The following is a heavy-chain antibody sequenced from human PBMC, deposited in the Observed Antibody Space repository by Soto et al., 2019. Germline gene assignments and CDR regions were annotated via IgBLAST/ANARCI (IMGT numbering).Heavy chain of an antibody. V-gene: IGHV4-39*01. J-gene: IGHJ4*02. D-gene: IGHD3-22*01. Sequence: SETLSLTCTVSGGSISSSSYYWVWIRQPPGKGLEWIGSIYYSGSTYYNPSLKSRVTISVDTSKNQFSLKLSSVTAADTAVYYCARHLLWYYYDSSGCFDYWGQGTLVTVSS. CDR2: IYYSGST. CDR1: GGSISSSSYY. CDR3: ARHLLWYYYDSSGCFDY.